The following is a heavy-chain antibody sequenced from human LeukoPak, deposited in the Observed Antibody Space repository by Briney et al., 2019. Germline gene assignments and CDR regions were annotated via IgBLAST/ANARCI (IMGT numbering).Heavy chain of an antibody. CDR2: ISGSGGGT. J-gene: IGHJ4*02. Sequence: GGSLRLSCAASGFTFTTYAMSWVRQAPGKGLEWVSLISGSGGGTYYADSVKGRFTISRDNSKNMVYLQMNSLRAEDTAVYYCVTVTTRGNYWGQGTLVTVSP. CDR3: VTVTTRGNY. D-gene: IGHD4-17*01. V-gene: IGHV3-23*01. CDR1: GFTFTTYA.